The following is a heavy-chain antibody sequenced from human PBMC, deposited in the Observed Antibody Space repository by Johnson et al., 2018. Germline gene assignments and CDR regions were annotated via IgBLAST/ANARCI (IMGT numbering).Heavy chain of an antibody. J-gene: IGHJ4*02. V-gene: IGHV3-23*01. Sequence: VQLQESGGGLVQPGGSLRLACEASGFIFSSYAMSWVRQAPGKGLEWVSVISGSGGSTYYADSVKGRVTLSRDNSKNTLYLQVSSRRAEDTAVYYCAKSPLFCNTASCYRGGFDSWGQGTLVTVSS. CDR1: GFIFSSYA. D-gene: IGHD2-2*01. CDR3: AKSPLFCNTASCYRGGFDS. CDR2: ISGSGGST.